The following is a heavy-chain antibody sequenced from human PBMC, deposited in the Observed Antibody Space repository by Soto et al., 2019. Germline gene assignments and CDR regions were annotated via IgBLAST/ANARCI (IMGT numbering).Heavy chain of an antibody. V-gene: IGHV4-39*01. CDR3: ARLGRYSSSWYFDY. CDR2: IYYSGST. J-gene: IGHJ4*02. D-gene: IGHD6-6*01. Sequence: PSETLSLTCTVSGGSISSSSYYWGWIRQPPGKGLEWIGSIYYSGSTYYNPSLKSRVTISVDTSKNQFSLKLSSVTAADTAVYYCARLGRYSSSWYFDYWGQGTLVTVSS. CDR1: GGSISSSSYY.